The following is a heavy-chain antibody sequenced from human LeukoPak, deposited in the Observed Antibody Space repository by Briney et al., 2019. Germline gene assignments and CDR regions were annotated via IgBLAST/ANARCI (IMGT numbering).Heavy chain of an antibody. J-gene: IGHJ4*02. V-gene: IGHV3-23*01. CDR1: GFTFSSYS. Sequence: QPGGSLRLSCAASGFTFSSYSMSWARQAPGKGLEWVPVISSSGGATYYADSVKGRFTISRDNSKNTLYLQMNSLRAEDTAIYYCARAAMVRGVDYFDYWGQGTLVTVSS. CDR2: ISSSGGAT. CDR3: ARAAMVRGVDYFDY. D-gene: IGHD3-10*01.